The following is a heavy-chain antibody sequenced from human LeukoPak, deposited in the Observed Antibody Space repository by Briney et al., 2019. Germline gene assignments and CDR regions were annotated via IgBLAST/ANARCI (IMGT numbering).Heavy chain of an antibody. V-gene: IGHV3-7*01. D-gene: IGHD2-2*01. Sequence: GGSLRLSCAASGFTISSYWMSWVRQAPGKGLEWVANIKQDGSEKHYVDSVKGRFTISRDNAKNSLYLQMNSLRDEDTAVYYCARDPSTMPFDYWGQGTLVTVSS. CDR2: IKQDGSEK. CDR1: GFTISSYW. J-gene: IGHJ4*02. CDR3: ARDPSTMPFDY.